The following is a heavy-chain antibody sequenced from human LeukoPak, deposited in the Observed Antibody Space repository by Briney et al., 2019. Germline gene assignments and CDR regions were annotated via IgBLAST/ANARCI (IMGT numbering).Heavy chain of an antibody. D-gene: IGHD2-8*01. CDR1: GYTFNIYG. Sequence: ASVKVSCKASGYTFNIYGIGWVRQAPGQGLEWMGWISAYNGNTNYAQKLQGRVTMTTDTSTSTAYMELRSLRSDDTAVYYCARGGVRFSMGDVFDIWGQGTMVTVSS. CDR3: ARGGVRFSMGDVFDI. CDR2: ISAYNGNT. V-gene: IGHV1-18*01. J-gene: IGHJ3*02.